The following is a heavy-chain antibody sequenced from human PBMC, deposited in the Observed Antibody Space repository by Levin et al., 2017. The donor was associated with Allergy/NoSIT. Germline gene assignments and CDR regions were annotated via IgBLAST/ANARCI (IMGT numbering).Heavy chain of an antibody. Sequence: GESLKISCKASGYTFTSYGISWVRQAPGQGLEWMGWISAYNGNTNYAQKLQGRVTMTTDTSTSTAYMELRSLRSDDTAVYYCARVFQGDCSGGSCRVFWFDPCGQGTLVTVSS. V-gene: IGHV1-18*01. CDR2: ISAYNGNT. CDR1: GYTFTSYG. D-gene: IGHD2-15*01. J-gene: IGHJ5*02. CDR3: ARVFQGDCSGGSCRVFWFDP.